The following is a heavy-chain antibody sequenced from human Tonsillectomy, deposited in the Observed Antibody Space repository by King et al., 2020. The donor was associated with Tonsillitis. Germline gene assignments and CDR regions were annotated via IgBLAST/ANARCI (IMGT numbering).Heavy chain of an antibody. J-gene: IGHJ4*02. CDR1: GGSISSSNYY. CDR2: IYYSGST. Sequence: QLQESGPGLVKPSETLSLTCNVSGGSISSSNYYWGWIRQSPEKGLEWIGCIYYSGSTYYNPSLSSRVTISVDTSNTQFSLQMTSVTTADTTVYYCAMAYSSGWYGVDYWGQGTLVTVAS. D-gene: IGHD6-19*01. V-gene: IGHV4-39*01. CDR3: AMAYSSGWYGVDY.